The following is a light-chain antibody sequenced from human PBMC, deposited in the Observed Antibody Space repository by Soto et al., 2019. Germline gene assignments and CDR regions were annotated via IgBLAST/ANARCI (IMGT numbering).Light chain of an antibody. V-gene: IGKV1-39*01. CDR2: AAS. Sequence: DIQMTQSPSSLSASVGDRVTITCRASQSISSYLNWYQQKPGKAPKLLIYAASSLQSGVQSRFSGSGSRTDFTLTISSLQPEDFATYYYQQSYSTPPTFGHGTRLEIK. J-gene: IGKJ5*01. CDR1: QSISSY. CDR3: QQSYSTPPT.